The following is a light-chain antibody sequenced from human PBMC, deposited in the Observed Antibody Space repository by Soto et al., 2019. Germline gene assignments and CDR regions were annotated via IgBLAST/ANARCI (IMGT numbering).Light chain of an antibody. CDR1: QSISTY. J-gene: IGKJ4*01. Sequence: DIPMTQSPSSLSASVGDRVTITCRASQSISTYLNWYHQKPGKAPKLLIYSASNLQSGVPSRFSGSGSGTDFTLTISSLQPEDFATYYCQQSYSTPLTFGGGTKVEIK. V-gene: IGKV1-39*01. CDR3: QQSYSTPLT. CDR2: SAS.